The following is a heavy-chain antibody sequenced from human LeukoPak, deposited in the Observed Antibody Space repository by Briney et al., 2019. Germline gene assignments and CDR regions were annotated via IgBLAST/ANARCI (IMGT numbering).Heavy chain of an antibody. V-gene: IGHV3-9*01. CDR2: ISWNSGIV. CDR1: GFTFDEYA. CDR3: TKDRYCSSSRCPLDY. Sequence: SLRLSCATSGFTFDEYAMHWVRQAPGKGLEWVSSISWNSGIVGYADSVKGRFTISRDNAKNFLYLQMNSLRAKDTALYYWTKDRYCSSSRCPLDYWGQGTLVTVSS. D-gene: IGHD2-2*01. J-gene: IGHJ4*02.